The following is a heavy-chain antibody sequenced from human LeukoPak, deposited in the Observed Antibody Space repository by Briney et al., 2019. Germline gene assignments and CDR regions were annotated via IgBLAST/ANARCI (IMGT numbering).Heavy chain of an antibody. CDR1: GGSISSYY. D-gene: IGHD6-13*01. Sequence: SETLSLTCTVSGGSISSYYWSWIRQPPGKGLEWIGYIYYSGSTNYNPSLKSRVTISVDTSKNQFSLKLSSVTAADTAVYYCARGHSSSWYGAFDYWGQGTQVTVSS. J-gene: IGHJ4*02. CDR2: IYYSGST. CDR3: ARGHSSSWYGAFDY. V-gene: IGHV4-59*01.